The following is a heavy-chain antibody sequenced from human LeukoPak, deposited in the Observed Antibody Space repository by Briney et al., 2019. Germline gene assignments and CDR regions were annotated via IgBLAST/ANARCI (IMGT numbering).Heavy chain of an antibody. CDR1: GGTFSSYA. Sequence: SVKVSCKASGGTFSSYAISWVRQAPGRGLEWMGGIIPIFGTANYAQKFQGRVTITTDESTSTAYMELSSLRSEDTAVYYCARGVFNQLLSPYYFDYWGQGTLVTVSS. CDR2: IIPIFGTA. D-gene: IGHD2-2*01. CDR3: ARGVFNQLLSPYYFDY. V-gene: IGHV1-69*05. J-gene: IGHJ4*02.